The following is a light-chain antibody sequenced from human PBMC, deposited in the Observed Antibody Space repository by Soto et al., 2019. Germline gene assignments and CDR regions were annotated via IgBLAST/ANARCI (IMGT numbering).Light chain of an antibody. CDR3: QQDYNLPPYT. V-gene: IGKV3D-7*01. Sequence: PGERVTLSCRASQRVSSSYLSWYQQKPGQAPRLLIYGASTRATSLPARFSGSGSGTDFTLTISSLQPEDFAVYYCQQDYNLPPYTFGQGTNLEIK. CDR1: QRVSSSY. J-gene: IGKJ2*01. CDR2: GAS.